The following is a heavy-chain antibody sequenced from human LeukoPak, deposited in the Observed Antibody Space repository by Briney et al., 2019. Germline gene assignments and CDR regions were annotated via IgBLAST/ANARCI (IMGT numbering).Heavy chain of an antibody. Sequence: GGSLRLSFAASGFTFSNYPMSWVRQAPGKGPEWVSAINTNSGSIYYTDSVKGRFTTSRDNSKNTLYLQMNDLRPEDTAVYSCAKQSPYGGRFGVDDDWGRGTLVTVSS. V-gene: IGHV3-23*01. J-gene: IGHJ4*02. CDR1: GFTFSNYP. D-gene: IGHD1-26*01. CDR2: INTNSGSI. CDR3: AKQSPYGGRFGVDDD.